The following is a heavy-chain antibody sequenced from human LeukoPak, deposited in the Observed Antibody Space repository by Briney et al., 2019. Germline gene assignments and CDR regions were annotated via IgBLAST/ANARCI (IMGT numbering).Heavy chain of an antibody. J-gene: IGHJ5*01. CDR3: ARGATGTTFYHWIDA. V-gene: IGHV1-69*05. CDR1: GCTFGIYV. CDR2: NIPMHRTP. D-gene: IGHD1-1*01. Sequence: GAAVTVSCKACGCTFGIYVMSWLGQAAGQELDWMGGNIPMHRTPTYAERFEGRLYMSTDDSTTTVYVELTSLRSECTAVYDCARGATGTTFYHWIDAWGQGTTVTVSS.